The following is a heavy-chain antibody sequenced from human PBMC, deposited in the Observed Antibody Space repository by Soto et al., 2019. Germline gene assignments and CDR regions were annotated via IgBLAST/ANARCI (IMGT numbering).Heavy chain of an antibody. Sequence: SETLSLTCTVSGGSISSSSYYWGWIRQPPGKGLEWIGSIYYSGSTYYNPSLKSRVTISVDTSKNQFSLKLSSVTAADTAVYYCARRRDWNDDPYYYYYMDVWGKGTTVTVSS. V-gene: IGHV4-39*01. J-gene: IGHJ6*03. CDR3: ARRRDWNDDPYYYYYMDV. D-gene: IGHD1-1*01. CDR2: IYYSGST. CDR1: GGSISSSSYY.